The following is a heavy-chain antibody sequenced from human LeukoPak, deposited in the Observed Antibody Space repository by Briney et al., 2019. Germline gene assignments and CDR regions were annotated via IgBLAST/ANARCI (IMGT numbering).Heavy chain of an antibody. Sequence: GGSLRLSCAASGFTFSSYWMSWVRQAPGKGLEWVANIKQDGSEKYYVDSVKGRFTISRDNAKNSLYLQMNSLRAEDTAVYYCARDLGVLYSSSWYASDYWGQGTLVTVSS. CDR1: GFTFSSYW. CDR2: IKQDGSEK. J-gene: IGHJ4*02. CDR3: ARDLGVLYSSSWYASDY. D-gene: IGHD6-13*01. V-gene: IGHV3-7*01.